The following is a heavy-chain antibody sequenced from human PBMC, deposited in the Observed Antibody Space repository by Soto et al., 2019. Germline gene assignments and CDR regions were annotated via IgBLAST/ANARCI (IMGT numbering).Heavy chain of an antibody. V-gene: IGHV3-21*01. CDR3: ARDCSGGSCYPGMDV. CDR1: GFNFNSYT. Sequence: GCSLRLSCAASGFNFNSYTINWVRQAPGKRLEWLASISSSGYIFSTDSVRGRFTICRDNAKNSVYLQINSLRAEDTAVYFCARDCSGGSCYPGMDVWGQGTPVTGSS. D-gene: IGHD2-15*01. CDR2: ISSSGYI. J-gene: IGHJ6*02.